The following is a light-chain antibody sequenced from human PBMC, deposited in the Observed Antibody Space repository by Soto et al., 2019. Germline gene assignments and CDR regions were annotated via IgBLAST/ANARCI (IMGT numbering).Light chain of an antibody. CDR1: SSDVGGNNY. Sequence: QSALTQPASVSGSPGQSITISCTGTSSDVGGNNYVSWYQHLPGKAPKLMIYEVSTRPSGVSNRFSGSKSGNTASLTISGLQAEDEADYYYSSYTSSSTPLVFGGGTKVTVL. CDR3: SSYTSSSTPLV. CDR2: EVS. V-gene: IGLV2-14*01. J-gene: IGLJ3*02.